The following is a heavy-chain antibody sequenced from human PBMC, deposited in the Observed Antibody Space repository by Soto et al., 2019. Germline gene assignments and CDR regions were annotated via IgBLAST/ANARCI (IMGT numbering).Heavy chain of an antibody. CDR2: IIPIFGTA. J-gene: IGHJ5*02. D-gene: IGHD1-26*01. CDR3: ASNSVSHNWFDP. CDR1: GGTFSSYA. Sequence: VASVKVSCKACGGTFSSYAISWVRQAPGQGLEWMGGIIPIFGTANYAQKFQGRVTITADESTSTAYMELSSLRSEDTAVYYCASNSVSHNWFDPWGQGTLVTVSS. V-gene: IGHV1-69*13.